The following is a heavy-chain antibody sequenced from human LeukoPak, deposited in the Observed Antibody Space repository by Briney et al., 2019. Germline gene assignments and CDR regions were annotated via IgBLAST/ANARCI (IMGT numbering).Heavy chain of an antibody. CDR2: ISYDGSNK. CDR3: AKASSWVGALRGDYFDY. D-gene: IGHD3-16*01. Sequence: PGGSLRLSCAASGFTFSSYSMHWVRQAPGKGLEWVAVISYDGSNKYYADSVKGRFTISRDNSKNTLYLQMNSLRAEDTAVYYCAKASSWVGALRGDYFDYWGQGTLVTVSS. J-gene: IGHJ4*02. CDR1: GFTFSSYS. V-gene: IGHV3-30*18.